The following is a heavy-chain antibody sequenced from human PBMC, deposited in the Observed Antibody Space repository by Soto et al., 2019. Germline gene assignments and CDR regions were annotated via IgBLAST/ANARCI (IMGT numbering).Heavy chain of an antibody. CDR2: ISYDGSNK. CDR1: GFTFSSYG. Sequence: QVQLVESGGGVVQPGRSLRLSCAASGFTFSSYGMHWVRQAPGKGLEWVAVISYDGSNKYYADSVKGRFTISRDNSKNTLYLQINSLRAEDTAVYYCAKDVEVVAATPYYYYYGMDVWGQGTTVTVSS. V-gene: IGHV3-30*18. D-gene: IGHD2-15*01. CDR3: AKDVEVVAATPYYYYYGMDV. J-gene: IGHJ6*02.